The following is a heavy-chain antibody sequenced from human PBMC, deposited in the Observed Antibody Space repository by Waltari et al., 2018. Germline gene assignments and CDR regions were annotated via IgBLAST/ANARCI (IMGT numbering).Heavy chain of an antibody. CDR1: ATHIAAYHFF. D-gene: IGHD2-2*02. CDR2: VLSSGQT. J-gene: IGHJ4*02. V-gene: IGHV4-39*01. CDR3: AKHPNSLYYFDS. Sequence: QLQMQESGPKMVKPSETLSLTCTVSATHIAAYHFFWAWVRQSPGKGLEWIGSVLSSGQTYYNPSLKDRVTVSLDASKDQFSLKLTSMTAADTAVYFCAKHPNSLYYFDSWGQGTLVAVSS.